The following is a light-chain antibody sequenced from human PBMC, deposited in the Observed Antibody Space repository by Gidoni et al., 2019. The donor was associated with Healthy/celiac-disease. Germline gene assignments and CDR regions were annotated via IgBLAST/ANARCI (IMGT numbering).Light chain of an antibody. J-gene: IGLJ2*01. CDR2: DDS. V-gene: IGLV3-21*02. Sequence: SYVLTQPPSVAVAPGQTARITCGGNNIGSKSVHWYQQKPGQTPVLVVYDDSDRLSGIPERFSGSNSGNTATLTISRVEAGDDADYYCQVWDSSSDHVVFGGGTKLTVL. CDR1: NIGSKS. CDR3: QVWDSSSDHVV.